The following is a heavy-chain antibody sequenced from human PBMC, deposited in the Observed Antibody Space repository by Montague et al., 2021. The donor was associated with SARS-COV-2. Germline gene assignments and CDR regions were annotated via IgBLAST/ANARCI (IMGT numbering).Heavy chain of an antibody. CDR1: GDSINSGSYY. V-gene: IGHV4-61*02. J-gene: IGHJ1*01. D-gene: IGHD3-9*01. Sequence: TLSLTCTVSGDSINSGSYYWSWIRQPAGKGLEWIGRIYTSGRTNHNPSLRSRINMSLDTSKSRFSLNPTSVTAADTAVYYCAGPDWLKHWGQGALVTVSS. CDR3: AGPDWLKH. CDR2: IYTSGRT.